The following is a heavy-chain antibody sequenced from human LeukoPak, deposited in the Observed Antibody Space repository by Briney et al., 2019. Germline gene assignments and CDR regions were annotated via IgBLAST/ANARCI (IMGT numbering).Heavy chain of an antibody. CDR3: ARGGSQGYYYGSGSFPYFYYYMDV. D-gene: IGHD3-10*01. V-gene: IGHV4-59*01. J-gene: IGHJ6*03. Sequence: PSETLSLTCTVSGVSISSYYWSWIRQPPGKGLEWIGYIYYSGSTNYNPPLKSRVTISVDTSKNQFSLKLSSVTAADTAVYYCARGGSQGYYYGSGSFPYFYYYMDVWGKGTTVTISS. CDR1: GVSISSYY. CDR2: IYYSGST.